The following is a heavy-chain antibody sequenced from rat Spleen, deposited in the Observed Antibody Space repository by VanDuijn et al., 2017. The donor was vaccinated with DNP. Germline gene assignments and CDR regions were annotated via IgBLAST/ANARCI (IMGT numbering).Heavy chain of an antibody. CDR2: IWSGGST. D-gene: IGHD4-6*01. J-gene: IGHJ2*01. V-gene: IGHV2-15*01. Sequence: QVQLKESGPGLVQPSETLSLTCTVSGFSLTSYSVSWVRQPSGKGLEWIGAIWSGGSTAYNSALKSRLSISRDTSNSQVFLRMNSLQTEDTAIYYCTRDDWAFDYWGQGVMVTVSS. CDR3: TRDDWAFDY. CDR1: GFSLTSYS.